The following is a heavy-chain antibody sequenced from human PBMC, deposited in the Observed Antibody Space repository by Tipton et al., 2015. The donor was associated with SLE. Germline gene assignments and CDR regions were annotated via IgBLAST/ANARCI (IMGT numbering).Heavy chain of an antibody. CDR3: ASYSSSVIDY. D-gene: IGHD6-6*01. Sequence: TLSLTCTVSGGSISSHYWSWIRQPPGKGLEWIGYIYYSGSTNYNPSLKSRVTISVDTSKNQFSLKLSSVTAADTAVYYCASYSSSVIDYWGQGTLVTVSS. J-gene: IGHJ4*02. V-gene: IGHV4-59*11. CDR2: IYYSGST. CDR1: GGSISSHY.